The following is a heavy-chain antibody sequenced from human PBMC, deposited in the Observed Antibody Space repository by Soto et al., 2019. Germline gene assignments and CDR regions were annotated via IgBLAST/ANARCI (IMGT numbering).Heavy chain of an antibody. V-gene: IGHV4-39*07. J-gene: IGHJ6*02. D-gene: IGHD4-17*01. Sequence: ETLSLTCTVSGGSISSSSYYWGWIRQPPGKGLEWIGYIYYSGSTNYNPSLKSRVTISVDTSKNQFSLKLSSVTAADTAVYYCARETTEGYYYGMDVWGQGTTVTVSS. CDR3: ARETTEGYYYGMDV. CDR1: GGSISSSSYY. CDR2: IYYSGST.